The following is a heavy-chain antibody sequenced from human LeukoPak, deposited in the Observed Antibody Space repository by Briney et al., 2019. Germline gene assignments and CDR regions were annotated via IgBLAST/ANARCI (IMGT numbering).Heavy chain of an antibody. Sequence: PGGSQRLSCAASGFTFRNYWMSWVRQAPGTGLEWVANIKQDGSDRNYVTSVRGRFTISRDNAESSLYLQMNSLRAEDTAVYYCVRNLAVAGTCFDSWGQGTLVTVSS. CDR1: GFTFRNYW. J-gene: IGHJ4*02. CDR3: VRNLAVAGTCFDS. D-gene: IGHD6-19*01. V-gene: IGHV3-7*03. CDR2: IKQDGSDR.